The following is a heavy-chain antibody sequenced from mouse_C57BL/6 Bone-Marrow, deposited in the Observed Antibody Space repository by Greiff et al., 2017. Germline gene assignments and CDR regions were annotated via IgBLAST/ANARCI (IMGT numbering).Heavy chain of an antibody. V-gene: IGHV1-81*01. J-gene: IGHJ2*01. CDR1: GYTFTSYG. Sequence: VQLQQSGAELARPGASVKLSCKASGYTFTSYGISWVKQRTGQGLEWIGEIYPRSGNTYYNEKFKGKATLTADKSSSTAYMELRSLTSEDSAVYFCARYGSSPYSVDYWGQGTTLTVSS. CDR3: ARYGSSPYSVDY. D-gene: IGHD1-1*01. CDR2: IYPRSGNT.